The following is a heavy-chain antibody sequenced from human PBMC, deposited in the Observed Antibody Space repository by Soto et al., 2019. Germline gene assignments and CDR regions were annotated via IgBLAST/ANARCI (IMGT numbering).Heavy chain of an antibody. D-gene: IGHD3-10*01. CDR1: GFTFSSYA. Sequence: QVQLVESGGGVVQPGRSLRLSCAASGFTFSSYAMHWVRQAPGKGLEWVAVISYDGSNKYYADSVKGRFTISRDNSKNKLYLQMNSLRAEDTAVYYCARAESWEGLLWFGEPFDYWGQGTLVTVSS. CDR3: ARAESWEGLLWFGEPFDY. CDR2: ISYDGSNK. V-gene: IGHV3-30-3*01. J-gene: IGHJ4*02.